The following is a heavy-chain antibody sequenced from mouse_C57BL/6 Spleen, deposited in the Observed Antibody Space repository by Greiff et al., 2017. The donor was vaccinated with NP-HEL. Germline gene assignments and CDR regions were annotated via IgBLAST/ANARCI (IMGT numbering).Heavy chain of an antibody. CDR3: ARGYYGRNFDY. J-gene: IGHJ2*01. CDR2: INPYNGDT. CDR1: GYSFTGYF. Sequence: VQLQQSGPELVKPGDSVKISCKASGYSFTGYFMNWVMQSHGKSLEWIGRINPYNGDTFYNQKFKGKATLTVDKSSSTAHMELRSLTSEDSAVYYCARGYYGRNFDYWGQGTTLTVSS. D-gene: IGHD1-1*01. V-gene: IGHV1-20*01.